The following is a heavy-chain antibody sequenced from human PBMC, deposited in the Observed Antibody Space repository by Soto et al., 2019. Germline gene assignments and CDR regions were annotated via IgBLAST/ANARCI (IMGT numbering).Heavy chain of an antibody. V-gene: IGHV3-30-3*01. CDR1: GFTFGDYA. Sequence: QVQLVEAGGGVVQPGRSLRLSCAASGFTFGDYAMHWVRQAPGKGLDWVAVMSLDGSNQYYADSVKGRFTISRDNSKSTLYLQMNSLTTEDTGVYFCARDLKLSDHHFYYGIVIWGQGTPVTVSS. CDR3: ARDLKLSDHHFYYGIVI. J-gene: IGHJ6*02. CDR2: MSLDGSNQ.